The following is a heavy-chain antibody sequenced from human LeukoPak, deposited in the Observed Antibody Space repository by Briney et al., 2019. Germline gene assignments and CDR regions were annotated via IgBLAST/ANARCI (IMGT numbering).Heavy chain of an antibody. CDR1: GDSISSSNW. D-gene: IGHD3-22*01. V-gene: IGHV4-4*02. CDR2: IYHSGST. Sequence: PSGTLSLTCAVSGDSISSSNWWSWVRQPPGKGLEWIGEIYHSGSTNYNPSLKSRVTISVDKSKNQFSLKLSSVTAADTAVYYCARCGDYYDSSAYDYWGQGTLVTVSS. J-gene: IGHJ4*02. CDR3: ARCGDYYDSSAYDY.